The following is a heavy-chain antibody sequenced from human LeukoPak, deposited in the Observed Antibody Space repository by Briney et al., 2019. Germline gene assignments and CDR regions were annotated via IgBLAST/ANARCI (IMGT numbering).Heavy chain of an antibody. J-gene: IGHJ4*02. CDR3: AKDLYLRDFWGGYFDY. Sequence: GGSLRLSCAASRFTFSNTAMSWVRQTPGKGLEWVATMSAYNDRTHYADSVRGRFTISRDNSKSTTYLQMNSLRAEDTAVFYCAKDLYLRDFWGGYFDYWGQGIPVTVSS. D-gene: IGHD3-3*01. CDR1: RFTFSNTA. V-gene: IGHV3-23*01. CDR2: MSAYNDRT.